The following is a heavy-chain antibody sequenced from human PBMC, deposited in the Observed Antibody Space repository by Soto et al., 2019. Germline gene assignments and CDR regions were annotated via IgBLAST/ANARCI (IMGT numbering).Heavy chain of an antibody. V-gene: IGHV3-33*01. CDR1: GFIFSRHA. J-gene: IGHJ3*02. CDR3: ARDGQDLAPSAFDI. Sequence: QVQLVESGGGVVQPGRYLRLSCAASGFIFSRHAMHWVRQAPGKGLEWVAQIWYDGSVKNYADSMKGRFTISRDSPKNTLFLQMNSLRVEDTAVYYCARDGQDLAPSAFDIWGQGTLVTVSS. CDR2: IWYDGSVK.